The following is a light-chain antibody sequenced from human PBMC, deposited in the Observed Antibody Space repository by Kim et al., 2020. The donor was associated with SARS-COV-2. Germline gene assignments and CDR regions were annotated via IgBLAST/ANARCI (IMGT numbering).Light chain of an antibody. V-gene: IGKV1-39*01. CDR3: PQDYRAPVA. J-gene: IGKJ2*01. CDR1: QYISNH. Sequence: DIQMTQSTSSLSASVGDRVTISCRASQYISNHLNWYQHKPGKGPELLIYTATSLQRGVPSRFSGGGSGTDFTLTISSLQPEDFAAYYCPQDYRAPVAFGHRTTLEI. CDR2: TAT.